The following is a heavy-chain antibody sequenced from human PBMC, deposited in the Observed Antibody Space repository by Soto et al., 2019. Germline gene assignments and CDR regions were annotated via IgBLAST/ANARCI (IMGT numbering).Heavy chain of an antibody. Sequence: GGSLRLSCAASGFTFSSYAMSWVRQAPGKGLEWVSAISGSGGSTYYADSVKGRFTISRDNSKNTLYLQMNSLRAEDTAVYYCAKTQYPDPFCSGGSCYLSEYFQHWGQGTLVTVSS. CDR2: ISGSGGST. J-gene: IGHJ1*01. CDR1: GFTFSSYA. V-gene: IGHV3-23*01. CDR3: AKTQYPDPFCSGGSCYLSEYFQH. D-gene: IGHD2-15*01.